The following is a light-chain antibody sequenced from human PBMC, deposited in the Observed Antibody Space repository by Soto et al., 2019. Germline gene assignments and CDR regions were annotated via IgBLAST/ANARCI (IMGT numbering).Light chain of an antibody. J-gene: IGKJ2*01. CDR3: QQYNSYLHT. Sequence: DIQMTQSPSTLSGSVGDRVTITCRASQTISSWLAWYQQKPGKAPKLLIYKASTLKSGVPSRFSGSGSGTEFTLTISSLQPDDFATYYCQQYNSYLHTFGQGTKVDI. CDR1: QTISSW. CDR2: KAS. V-gene: IGKV1-5*03.